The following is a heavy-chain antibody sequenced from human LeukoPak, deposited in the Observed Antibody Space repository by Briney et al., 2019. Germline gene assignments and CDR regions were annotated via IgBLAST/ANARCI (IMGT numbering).Heavy chain of an antibody. D-gene: IGHD3-10*01. CDR2: INQSGST. Sequence: SETLSLTCAISSGSFSGYYWSWIRQPPGKGLEWIGEINQSGSTNYNPSLMSRVTMSVDTSNKEFSLRLSSVTAADTAVYYCARARGDSEFAYWGQGTLVTVSS. J-gene: IGHJ4*02. CDR3: ARARGDSEFAY. V-gene: IGHV4-34*01. CDR1: SGSFSGYY.